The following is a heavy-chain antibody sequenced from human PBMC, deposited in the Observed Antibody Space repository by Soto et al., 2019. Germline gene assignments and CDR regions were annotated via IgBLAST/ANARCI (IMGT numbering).Heavy chain of an antibody. J-gene: IGHJ4*02. V-gene: IGHV1-3*01. CDR3: ARDPLSLFSANIR. Sequence: QVQLVQSGAEMRKPGASVMVSCKASGYTFTSYAMNWVRQAPGQRLEWMGWINGGNGDTNYSQRFQDRVTITRDTSANTVYMELSSLTSEDTAIYYCARDPLSLFSANIRWGRGPPVSGSS. CDR1: GYTFTSYA. CDR2: INGGNGDT. D-gene: IGHD3-16*01.